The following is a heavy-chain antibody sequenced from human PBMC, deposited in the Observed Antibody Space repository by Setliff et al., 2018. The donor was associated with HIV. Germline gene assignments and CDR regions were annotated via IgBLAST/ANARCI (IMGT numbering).Heavy chain of an antibody. D-gene: IGHD5-18*01. CDR1: GYSISSGYY. CDR3: ARATPGYNYGSRHAFDI. CDR2: IYYSGST. J-gene: IGHJ3*02. V-gene: IGHV4-38-2*01. Sequence: SETLSLTCAVSGYSISSGYYWDWIRQPPGKGLEWIGSIYYSGSTYYNPSLKSRVSISVDTSNKQFSLKVSSVTAADTAVYYCARATPGYNYGSRHAFDIWGQGTKVTVSS.